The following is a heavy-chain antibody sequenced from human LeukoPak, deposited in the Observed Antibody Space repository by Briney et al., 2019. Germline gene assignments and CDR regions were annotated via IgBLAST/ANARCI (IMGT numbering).Heavy chain of an antibody. J-gene: IGHJ4*02. V-gene: IGHV4-31*03. D-gene: IGHD3-10*01. CDR3: AGAPLLLWFGESINYFDY. Sequence: SQTLSLTCTVSGGSISSGGYYWSWIRQHPGKGLEWIGYIYYSGSTYYNPSLKSRVTISVDTSKNQFSLKLSSVTAADTAVYYCAGAPLLLWFGESINYFDYWGQGTLVTVSS. CDR2: IYYSGST. CDR1: GGSISSGGYY.